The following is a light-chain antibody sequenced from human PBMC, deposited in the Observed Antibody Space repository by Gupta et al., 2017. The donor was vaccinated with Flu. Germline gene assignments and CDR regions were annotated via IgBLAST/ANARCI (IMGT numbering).Light chain of an antibody. V-gene: IGKV3-20*01. J-gene: IGKJ1*01. CDR1: QTVTNNY. Sequence: EVVLTQSPGTLSLSPGERATLSCRASQTVTNNYLSWYRQKPGEAPRLLIYSASYRVTGIPDRFTGSGSGTDFTLTISRLESEDFAEYFCQQYGSSPPTFGQGTRVEIK. CDR2: SAS. CDR3: QQYGSSPPT.